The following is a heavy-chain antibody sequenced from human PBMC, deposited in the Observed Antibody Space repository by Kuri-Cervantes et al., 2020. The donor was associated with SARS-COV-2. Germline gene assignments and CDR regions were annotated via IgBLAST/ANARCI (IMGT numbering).Heavy chain of an antibody. V-gene: IGHV3-15*01. CDR1: GFTFSNAW. D-gene: IGHD5-12*01. CDR3: AREARNIVWDYYYGMDV. J-gene: IGHJ6*02. CDR2: IKSKTDGGTT. Sequence: GESLKISCAASGFTFSNAWMSWVRQAPGKGLEWVGRIKSKTDGGTTDYAAPVKGRFTISRDDSKNTLYLQMNSLRAEDTAVYYCAREARNIVWDYYYGMDVWGQGTTVTVSS.